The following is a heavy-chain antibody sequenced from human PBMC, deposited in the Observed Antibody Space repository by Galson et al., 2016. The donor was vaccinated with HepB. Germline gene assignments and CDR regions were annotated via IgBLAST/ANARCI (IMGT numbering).Heavy chain of an antibody. D-gene: IGHD3-3*01. CDR2: INPRTGAT. Sequence: KVSCKASGYTFIGHWMHWVRQAPGQGLEWMGIINPRTGATGYAQNFQGRITLTSDTSANTVYMEVSSLRSEDTAGYYCARDHSFADSAWWFDPWGQGTLLIVSS. J-gene: IGHJ5*02. CDR3: ARDHSFADSAWWFDP. V-gene: IGHV1-46*01. CDR1: GYTFIGHW.